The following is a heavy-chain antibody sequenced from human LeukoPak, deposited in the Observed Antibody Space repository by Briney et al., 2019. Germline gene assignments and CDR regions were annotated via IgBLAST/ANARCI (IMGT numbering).Heavy chain of an antibody. CDR3: ARGRFVAAAVTAEYFQH. D-gene: IGHD6-13*01. Sequence: GSLRLSCVASGFTFSDYYMSWIRQPPGKGLEWIGEINHSGSTNYNPSLKSRVTISVDTSKNQFSLKLSSVTAADTAVYYCARGRFVAAAVTAEYFQHWGQGTLVTVSS. CDR2: INHSGST. CDR1: GFTFSDYY. V-gene: IGHV4-34*01. J-gene: IGHJ1*01.